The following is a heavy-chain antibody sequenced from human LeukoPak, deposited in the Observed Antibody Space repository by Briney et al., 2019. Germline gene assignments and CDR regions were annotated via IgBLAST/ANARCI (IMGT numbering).Heavy chain of an antibody. CDR2: IYGGGST. CDR1: GFTVSSNF. J-gene: IGHJ4*02. CDR3: ALTPPSKWAFDY. D-gene: IGHD1-26*01. V-gene: IGHV3-53*01. Sequence: QSGGSLRLSCAASGFTVSSNFLSWVRQAPGKGLEWVSVIYGGGSTYLADSVKGRFTISRDNSKNTLYLQMNSLRAEDTAVYYCALTPPSKWAFDYWGQGTLVTVSS.